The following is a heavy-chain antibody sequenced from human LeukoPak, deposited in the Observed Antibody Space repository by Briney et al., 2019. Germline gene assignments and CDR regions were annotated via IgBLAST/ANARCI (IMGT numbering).Heavy chain of an antibody. J-gene: IGHJ4*02. D-gene: IGHD3-10*01. CDR3: AKGSYGSGSYVDY. Sequence: GRSLRLSCAASGFTFDDYAMHWVRQAPGKGLEWVSGLSWNSGVIGYADSVKGRFTISRDNAMNSLYLQMSSLRVEDTAFYFCAKGSYGSGSYVDYWGQGTLVTVSS. CDR1: GFTFDDYA. CDR2: LSWNSGVI. V-gene: IGHV3-9*01.